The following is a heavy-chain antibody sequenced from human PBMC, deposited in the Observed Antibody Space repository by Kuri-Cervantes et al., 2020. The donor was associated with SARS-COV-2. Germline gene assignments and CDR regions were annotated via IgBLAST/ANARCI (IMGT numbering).Heavy chain of an antibody. CDR1: GYTFTGYY. CDR2: INPNSGGT. CDR3: AVGGEYQMLGPYLNY. J-gene: IGHJ4*02. Sequence: ASVKVSCKTSGYTFTGYYMHWVRQAPGQGLEWMGWINPNSGGTNYAQKFQGRVTMTRDTSISTAYMELSRLRSDDTAVYYCAVGGEYQMLGPYLNYWGQGTLVTVSS. D-gene: IGHD3-16*01. V-gene: IGHV1-2*02.